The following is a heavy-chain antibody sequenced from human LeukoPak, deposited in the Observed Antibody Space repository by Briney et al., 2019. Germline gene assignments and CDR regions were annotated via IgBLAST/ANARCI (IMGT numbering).Heavy chain of an antibody. CDR3: ATGDILTGYRSYYYGMDV. Sequence: WASVKVSCKVSGYTLTELSMHWVRQAPGKGLDWMGGFDPEDGETIYAQKFQGRVTMTEDTSTDTAYMELSSLRSEDTAVYYCATGDILTGYRSYYYGMDVWGQGTTVTASS. J-gene: IGHJ6*02. D-gene: IGHD3-9*01. V-gene: IGHV1-24*01. CDR2: FDPEDGET. CDR1: GYTLTELS.